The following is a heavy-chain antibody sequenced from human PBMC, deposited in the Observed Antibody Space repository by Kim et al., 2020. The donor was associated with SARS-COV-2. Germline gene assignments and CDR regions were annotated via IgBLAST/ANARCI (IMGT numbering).Heavy chain of an antibody. V-gene: IGHV1-69*13. J-gene: IGHJ6*02. CDR2: IIPIFGTA. CDR1: GGTFSSYA. Sequence: SVKVSCKASGGTFSSYAISWVRQAPGQGLEWMGGIIPIFGTANYAQKFQGRVTITADESTSTAYMELSSLRSEDTAVYYCARDTSVKIYYYDSSGYYYDPLGYYYYGMDVWGQGTTVTVSS. CDR3: ARDTSVKIYYYDSSGYYYDPLGYYYYGMDV. D-gene: IGHD3-22*01.